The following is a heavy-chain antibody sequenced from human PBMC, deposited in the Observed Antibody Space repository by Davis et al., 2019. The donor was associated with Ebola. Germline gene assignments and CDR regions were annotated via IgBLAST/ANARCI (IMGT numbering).Heavy chain of an antibody. Sequence: SETLSLTCTVSGGSINSYYWSWIRQPAGKGLEWIGRIYASGSTYYNPSLKSRVTISVDASKNQFSLRLSSVTAADTAVYYCARGYDSTERFAFDIWGQGTMVTVSP. CDR3: ARGYDSTERFAFDI. CDR2: IYASGST. J-gene: IGHJ3*02. CDR1: GGSINSYY. D-gene: IGHD3-22*01. V-gene: IGHV4-4*07.